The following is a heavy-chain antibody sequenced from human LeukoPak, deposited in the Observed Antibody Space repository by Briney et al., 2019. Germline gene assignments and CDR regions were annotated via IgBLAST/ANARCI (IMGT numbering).Heavy chain of an antibody. Sequence: GGSLRLSCEASGFTFSGYGMFWVRQAPGKGLEWISSISIGGTYIYYADSVKGRFTISRNNAKNSLYLQMNSLRANDTAVYYCTKSRSSWSDDTFDIWGQGTMVTVSS. D-gene: IGHD6-13*01. J-gene: IGHJ3*02. CDR1: GFTFSGYG. V-gene: IGHV3-21*01. CDR3: TKSRSSWSDDTFDI. CDR2: ISIGGTYI.